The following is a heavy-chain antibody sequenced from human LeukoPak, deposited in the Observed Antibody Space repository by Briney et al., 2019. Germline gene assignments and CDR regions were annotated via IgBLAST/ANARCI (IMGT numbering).Heavy chain of an antibody. D-gene: IGHD4-17*01. CDR2: INPNSGGT. J-gene: IGHJ6*02. CDR3: ARGGHGDYANYYYYGMDV. V-gene: IGHV1-2*04. CDR1: GYTFTGYY. Sequence: ASVKVSCKASGYTFTGYYMHWVRQAPGQGLEWMGWINPNSGGTNYAQKFQGWVTMTRDRSISTAYMELSRLRSDDTAVYYCARGGHGDYANYYYYGMDVWGQGTTVTVSS.